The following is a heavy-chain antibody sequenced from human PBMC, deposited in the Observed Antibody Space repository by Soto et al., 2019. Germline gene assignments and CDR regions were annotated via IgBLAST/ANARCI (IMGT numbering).Heavy chain of an antibody. CDR2: IDPSDSYT. D-gene: IGHD6-6*01. J-gene: IGHJ6*02. Sequence: GESLKISCKGSGYSFTSYWISWVRQMPGKGLEWMGRIDPSDSYTNYSPSFQGHVTISADKSTSTAYLQWSSLKASDTAMYYCARPDSSSSGMDVWGQGTTVTVSS. CDR3: ARPDSSSSGMDV. CDR1: GYSFTSYW. V-gene: IGHV5-10-1*01.